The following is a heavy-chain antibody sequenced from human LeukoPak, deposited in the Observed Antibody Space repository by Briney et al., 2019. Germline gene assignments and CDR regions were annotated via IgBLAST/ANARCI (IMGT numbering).Heavy chain of an antibody. V-gene: IGHV4-59*01. CDR2: IYYSGST. CDR3: ARGGYYGSGNDFRFDP. D-gene: IGHD3-10*01. J-gene: IGHJ5*02. CDR1: GGSISSYY. Sequence: SETLSLTCTVSGGSISSYYWSWIRQPPGKGLEWIGYIYYSGSTNYNPSLKSRVTISVDTSKNQFSLKLSSVTAADTAVYYCARGGYYGSGNDFRFDPWGQGTLVAVSS.